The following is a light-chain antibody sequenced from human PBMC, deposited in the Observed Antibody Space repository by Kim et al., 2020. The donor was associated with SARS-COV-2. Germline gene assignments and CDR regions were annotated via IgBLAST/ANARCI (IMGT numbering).Light chain of an antibody. J-gene: IGLJ2*01. CDR2: DVS. CDR1: SNDVGGYNY. Sequence: QSALTQHRSVSGYPGQSVTISCTGTSNDVGGYNYVSWYQQHPGKAPKHMIYDVSNRPSGVPDRFSGSKSGNTASQTISGLQPEDEADYYCCSYAGSYTVFGGGTQLTVL. CDR3: CSYAGSYTV. V-gene: IGLV2-11*01.